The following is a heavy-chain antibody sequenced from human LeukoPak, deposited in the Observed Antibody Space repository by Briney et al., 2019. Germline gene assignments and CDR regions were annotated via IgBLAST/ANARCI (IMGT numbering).Heavy chain of an antibody. J-gene: IGHJ4*02. CDR3: ARSSLAVAGSVFDY. CDR1: GGTFSSYA. CDR2: IIPILGIA. D-gene: IGHD6-19*01. V-gene: IGHV1-69*04. Sequence: SVKVSCKASGGTFSSYAISWVRQAPGQGLEWMGRIIPILGIANYAQKFQGRVTITADKSTSTAYMELRSLRSDDTAVYYCARSSLAVAGSVFDYWGQGTLVTVSS.